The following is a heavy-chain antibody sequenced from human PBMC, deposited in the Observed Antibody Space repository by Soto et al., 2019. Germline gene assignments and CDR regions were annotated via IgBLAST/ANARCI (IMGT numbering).Heavy chain of an antibody. CDR3: RKERSGDY. CDR1: GFTVSSNY. D-gene: IGHD3-3*01. CDR2: IYSGGDT. J-gene: IGHJ4*02. Sequence: EVQLVESGGGLVQPGGSLRLSCAASGFTVSSNYMSWVRQAPGKGLEWVSVIYSGGDTYYADSVKGRFTISRDNSKNTLYLQMNSLRAEDTAVYYCRKERSGDYWGQGTLVTVSS. V-gene: IGHV3-66*01.